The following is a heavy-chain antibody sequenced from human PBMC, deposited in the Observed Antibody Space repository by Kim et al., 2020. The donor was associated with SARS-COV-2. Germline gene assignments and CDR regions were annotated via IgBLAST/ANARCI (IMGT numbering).Heavy chain of an antibody. V-gene: IGHV4-34*01. J-gene: IGHJ6*02. CDR3: ARGLRYYYYGMDV. CDR2: INHSGST. D-gene: IGHD3-3*01. Sequence: SETLSLTCAVYGGSFSGYYWSWIRQPPGKGLEWIGEINHSGSTNYNPSLKSRVTISVDTSKNQFSLKLSSVTAADTAVYYCARGLRYYYYGMDVWGQGTTVTVSS. CDR1: GGSFSGYY.